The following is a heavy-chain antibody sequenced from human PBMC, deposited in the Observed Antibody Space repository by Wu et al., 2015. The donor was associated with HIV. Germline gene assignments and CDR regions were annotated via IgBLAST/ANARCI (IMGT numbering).Heavy chain of an antibody. CDR2: IFVGDGET. CDR3: ARSPLRYYYDSSAYYPFDY. J-gene: IGHJ4*02. CDR1: GDIFSDHY. Sequence: VHLEQSGAEVRRPGTTVKISCKFSGDIFSDHYIHWVQQAPGKGPEWMGLIFVGDGETKFAEKFQDRLIITADTSTDTAYMELSRLRSEDSAVYFCARSPLRYYYDSSAYYPFDYWGQGTLVTVSX. D-gene: IGHD3-22*01. V-gene: IGHV1-69-2*01.